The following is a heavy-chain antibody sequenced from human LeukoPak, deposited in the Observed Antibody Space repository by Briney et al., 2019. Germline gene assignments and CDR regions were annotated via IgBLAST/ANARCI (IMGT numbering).Heavy chain of an antibody. CDR3: TTHDSFDY. D-gene: IGHD3-3*01. CDR2: VKSNTDGGTT. CDR1: GFTFSNAW. Sequence: GGSLRLSCAASGFTFSNAWMSWVRQAPGKGLEGVGRVKSNTDGGTTHYAAPVKGRFTISRDDSKSTLYLQMSSLKTEDTAVYYCTTHDSFDYWGQGTLVTVSS. V-gene: IGHV3-15*01. J-gene: IGHJ4*02.